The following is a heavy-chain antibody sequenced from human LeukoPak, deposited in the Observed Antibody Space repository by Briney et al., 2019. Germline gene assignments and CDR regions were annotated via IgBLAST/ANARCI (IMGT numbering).Heavy chain of an antibody. V-gene: IGHV3-30-3*01. CDR2: ISYDGSNK. CDR1: GFTVSSNY. Sequence: PGGSLRLSCAASGFTVSSNYMSWVRQAPGKGLEWVAVISYDGSNKYYADSVKGRFTISRDNSKNTLYLQMNSLRAEDTAVYYCARESDILTGYYPFEYWGQGTLVTVSS. D-gene: IGHD3-9*01. CDR3: ARESDILTGYYPFEY. J-gene: IGHJ4*02.